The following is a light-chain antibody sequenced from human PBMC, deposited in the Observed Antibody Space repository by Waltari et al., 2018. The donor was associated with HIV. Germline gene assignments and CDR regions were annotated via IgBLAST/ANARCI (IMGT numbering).Light chain of an antibody. J-gene: IGLJ2*01. CDR2: DVS. CDR1: SSDVGGYNY. CDR3: SSYTSSSTLV. Sequence: QSALTQPASVSGSPGQSITISCIGTSSDVGGYNYVSWYQQHPGKAPKLMIYDVSNRPAGGSNRFSGSKSGNTASLTISGLQAEDEADYYCSSYTSSSTLVFGGGTKLTVL. V-gene: IGLV2-14*01.